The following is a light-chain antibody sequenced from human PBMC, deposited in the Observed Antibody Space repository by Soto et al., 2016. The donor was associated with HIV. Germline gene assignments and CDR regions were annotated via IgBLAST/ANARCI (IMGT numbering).Light chain of an antibody. Sequence: SYELTQPPSVSVSPGQTATITCSGDKLGDKYVCWYQQKPGQSPVLVIYQDTKRPSGIPERFSGSNSGNTATLTISGTQAMDEADYYCQAWDSSTVVFGGGPSSTVL. CDR3: QAWDSSTVV. J-gene: IGLJ2*01. CDR1: KLGDKY. V-gene: IGLV3-1*01. CDR2: QDT.